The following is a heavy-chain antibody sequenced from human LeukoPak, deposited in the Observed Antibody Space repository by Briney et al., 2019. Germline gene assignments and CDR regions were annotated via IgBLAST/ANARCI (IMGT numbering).Heavy chain of an antibody. J-gene: IGHJ4*02. D-gene: IGHD3-10*01. CDR2: ISYDGSYK. CDR1: GFTFNNYA. V-gene: IGHV3-30*04. CDR3: ARDLLYNNSPGLEY. Sequence: GGSLRLSCAASGFTFNNYAMHWVRQAPGKGLEWVAVISYDGSYKYYADSVKGRFTISRDNSKNTLYLQMNSLRAEDTAVYYCARDLLYNNSPGLEYWGQGTLVTVSS.